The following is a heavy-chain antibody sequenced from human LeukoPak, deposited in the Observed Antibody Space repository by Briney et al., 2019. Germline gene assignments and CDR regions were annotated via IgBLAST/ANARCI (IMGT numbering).Heavy chain of an antibody. J-gene: IGHJ3*02. D-gene: IGHD6-19*01. Sequence: SQTLSLTCAISVDSVSSNSAAWNWIRQSPSRGLEWLGRTYYRSKWYNDYAVSVKSRITINPYTSKNQFSLQLNSVTPEDTAVYYCARDPDYQWLVPLYAFDIWGQGTMVTVSS. CDR2: TYYRSKWYN. V-gene: IGHV6-1*01. CDR1: VDSVSSNSAA. CDR3: ARDPDYQWLVPLYAFDI.